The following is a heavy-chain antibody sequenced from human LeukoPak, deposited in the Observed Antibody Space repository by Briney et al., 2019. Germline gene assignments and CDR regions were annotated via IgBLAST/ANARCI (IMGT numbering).Heavy chain of an antibody. CDR2: IYSGGST. CDR3: AKHTIAAAGTEAGDY. Sequence: GGSLRLSCAASGFTVSSNYMSWVRQAPGKGLEWVSVIYSGGSTYYADSVKGRFTISRDNSKNTLYLQMNSLRAEDTAVYYCAKHTIAAAGTEAGDYWGQGTLVTVSS. V-gene: IGHV3-53*01. D-gene: IGHD6-13*01. J-gene: IGHJ4*02. CDR1: GFTVSSNY.